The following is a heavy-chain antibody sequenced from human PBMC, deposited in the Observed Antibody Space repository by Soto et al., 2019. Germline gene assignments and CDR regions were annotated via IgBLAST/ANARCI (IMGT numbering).Heavy chain of an antibody. D-gene: IGHD3-10*01. V-gene: IGHV3-43*01. CDR1: GFTFDDYT. Sequence: GGSLRLSCAASGFTFDDYTMHWVRQAPGKGLEWVSLISWDGGSTYYADSVKGRFTISRDNSKNSLYLQMNSLRTEDTALYYCAKDNYYGSGSYYDYWGQGTLVTVSS. CDR2: ISWDGGST. CDR3: AKDNYYGSGSYYDY. J-gene: IGHJ4*02.